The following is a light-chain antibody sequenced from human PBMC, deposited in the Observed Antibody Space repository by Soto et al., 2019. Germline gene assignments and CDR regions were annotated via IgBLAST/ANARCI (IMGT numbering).Light chain of an antibody. CDR2: VVS. V-gene: IGKV1-5*01. CDR3: QQYKNYSQWT. CDR1: QGVSKS. Sequence: DILMTQSPATLSASLGDRATITCRASQGVSKSLAWYQQKPGHAPRLLIYVVSSLESGVPSRFSGSGFGTEFTLTISSLQSEDFAIYYCQQYKNYSQWTFGQGTKVEI. J-gene: IGKJ1*01.